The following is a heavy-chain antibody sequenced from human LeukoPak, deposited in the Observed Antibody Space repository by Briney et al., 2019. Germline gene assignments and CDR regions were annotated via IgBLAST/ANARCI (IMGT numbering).Heavy chain of an antibody. CDR1: GFTFSSYA. Sequence: GVSLRLSCAASGFTFSSYAMSWVRQAPGEGLEWVSAISGSGGSTYYADSVKGRFTISRDNSKNTLYLQMNSLRAEDTAVYYCAKSSSWYFDYWGQGTLVTVSS. V-gene: IGHV3-23*01. J-gene: IGHJ4*02. CDR3: AKSSSWYFDY. D-gene: IGHD2-2*01. CDR2: ISGSGGST.